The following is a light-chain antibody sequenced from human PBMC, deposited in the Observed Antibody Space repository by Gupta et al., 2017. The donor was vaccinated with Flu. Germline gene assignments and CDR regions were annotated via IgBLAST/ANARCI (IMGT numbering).Light chain of an antibody. V-gene: IGKV3-20*01. Sequence: GERATLSCRASQSVSSSYLAWYQQKPGQAPRLLIYGASSWPTGIPDRFSGSGSGTDFTLTISRLQPEDFAVYYCQQYDSTPRCTFGQGTQLEIK. J-gene: IGKJ2*02. CDR1: QSVSSSY. CDR3: QQYDSTPRCT. CDR2: GAS.